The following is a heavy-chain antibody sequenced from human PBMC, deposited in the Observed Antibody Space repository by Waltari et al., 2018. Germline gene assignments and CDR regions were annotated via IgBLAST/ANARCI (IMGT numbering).Heavy chain of an antibody. CDR1: GFSFHSYT. Sequence: EVQLVESGGGLGTPGESLRLSCVASGFSFHSYTMNWVRQAPGKGLEWVSSIGANGDYIYYADSVKGRFTTSRDNARNSLYLQMTSLRVEDTAIYFCASHFEDYYYYMDVWGKGTTVTVSS. CDR2: IGANGDYI. CDR3: ASHFEDYYYYMDV. V-gene: IGHV3-21*01. J-gene: IGHJ6*03.